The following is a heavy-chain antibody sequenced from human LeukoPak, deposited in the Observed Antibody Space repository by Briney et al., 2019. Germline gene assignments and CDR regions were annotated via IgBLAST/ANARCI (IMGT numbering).Heavy chain of an antibody. J-gene: IGHJ4*02. CDR3: ARERTDFGSLRGDFDY. V-gene: IGHV3-48*01. Sequence: GGSLRLSCAASGFTFRNYLMNWVRQAPGKGLEWVSFISSTGGTIYYADSVKGRFTISRDNSKNTLYLQMNSLRAEDTAVYYCARERTDFGSLRGDFDYWGQGTLVTVSS. CDR2: ISSTGGTI. D-gene: IGHD1-26*01. CDR1: GFTFRNYL.